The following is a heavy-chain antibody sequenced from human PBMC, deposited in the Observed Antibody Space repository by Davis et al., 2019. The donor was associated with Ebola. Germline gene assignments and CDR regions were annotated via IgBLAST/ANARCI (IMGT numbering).Heavy chain of an antibody. CDR3: ARGYDYIWGSYRPVAFDI. Sequence: PSETLSLTCTVSGGSISSGSYYWSWIRQPAGKGLEWIGHIYTSGSTNYNPSLKSRVTISVDTSKNQFSLKLSSVTAADTAVYYCARGYDYIWGSYRPVAFDIWGQGTMVTVSS. CDR2: IYTSGST. V-gene: IGHV4-61*09. D-gene: IGHD3-16*02. J-gene: IGHJ3*02. CDR1: GGSISSGSYY.